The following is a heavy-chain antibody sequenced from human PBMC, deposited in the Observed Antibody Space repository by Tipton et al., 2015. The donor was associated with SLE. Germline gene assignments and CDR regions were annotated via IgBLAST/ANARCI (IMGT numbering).Heavy chain of an antibody. CDR2: IYSGETT. Sequence: SLRLSCAASGFSVSNNYMSWVRQAPGKGLEWVSVIYSGETTHYADSVKGRFTISRDGSKNTLYLQMISLRAEDTAVYFCARARSPYSSGWCGEFYFDYWGQGILVTVSS. J-gene: IGHJ4*02. D-gene: IGHD6-19*01. CDR3: ARARSPYSSGWCGEFYFDY. V-gene: IGHV3-66*01. CDR1: GFSVSNNY.